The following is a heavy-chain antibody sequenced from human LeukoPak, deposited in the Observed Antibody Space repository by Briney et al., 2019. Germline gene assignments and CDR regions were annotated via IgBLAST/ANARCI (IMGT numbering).Heavy chain of an antibody. V-gene: IGHV1-8*01. CDR1: GYTFTSFD. CDR3: ASQKYYLSSGSFGH. D-gene: IGHD3-10*01. J-gene: IGHJ4*02. Sequence: GASVKVSCKASGYTFTSFDINWVRQATGQGPEWMGWMNPGSGNTGYAQRFRGRVTMTRDTSISTAYLELSSLTSEDTAVYYCASQKYYLSSGSFGHWGQGTLVTVSS. CDR2: MNPGSGNT.